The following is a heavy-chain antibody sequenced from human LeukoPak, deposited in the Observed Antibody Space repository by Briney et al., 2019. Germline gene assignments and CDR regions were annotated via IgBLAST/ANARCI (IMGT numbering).Heavy chain of an antibody. J-gene: IGHJ4*02. CDR1: GFTFSSYA. CDR3: AKSQGIRGYYFDY. CDR2: ISGSGGST. V-gene: IGHV3-23*01. D-gene: IGHD5-18*01. Sequence: GGSLRLSCAASGFTFSSYAMGWVRQAPGKGLEWVSAISGSGGSTYYADSVKGRFTISRDNSKNTLYLQMNSLRAEDTAVYYCAKSQGIRGYYFDYWGQGTLVTVSS.